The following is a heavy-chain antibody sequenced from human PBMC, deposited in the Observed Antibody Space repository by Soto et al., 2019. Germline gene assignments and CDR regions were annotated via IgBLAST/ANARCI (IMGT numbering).Heavy chain of an antibody. CDR3: AKSKRGRSLAAVTTVYYYYMDV. J-gene: IGHJ6*03. Sequence: GGSLRLSCAASGFTFSSYGMHWVRQAPGKGLEWVAVIWYDGSNKYYADSVKGRFTISRDNSKNTLYLQMNSLRAEDTAVYYCAKSKRGRSLAAVTTVYYYYMDVWGKGTTVTVSS. CDR2: IWYDGSNK. D-gene: IGHD4-17*01. CDR1: GFTFSSYG. V-gene: IGHV3-33*06.